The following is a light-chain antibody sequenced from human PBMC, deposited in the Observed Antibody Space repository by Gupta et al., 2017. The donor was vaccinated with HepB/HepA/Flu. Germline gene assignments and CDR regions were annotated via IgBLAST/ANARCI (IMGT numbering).Light chain of an antibody. Sequence: QSGLTQPPSPSGTPGQRVTTSLAGGSSNIGSNTVNWYQKPPGPAPKLPIYSNNQRPSGVPDRFSGSKSGTSASLAISGLQSEDEADYYCAAWDDSLNGVVFGGGTKLTVL. V-gene: IGLV1-44*01. CDR1: SSNIGSNT. CDR2: SNN. J-gene: IGLJ2*01. CDR3: AAWDDSLNGVV.